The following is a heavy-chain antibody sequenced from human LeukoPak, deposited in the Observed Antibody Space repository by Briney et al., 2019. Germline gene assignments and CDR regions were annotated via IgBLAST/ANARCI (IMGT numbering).Heavy chain of an antibody. CDR3: ARDIGPVLLMRDAFDI. D-gene: IGHD3-10*01. CDR2: ISSSGSTI. J-gene: IGHJ3*02. CDR1: GFTFSSYE. Sequence: GGSLRLSCAASGFTFSSYEMNWVRQAPGKGLEWVSYISSSGSTIYYADSVKGRFTISRDNAKNSLYLQMNSLRAEDTAVYYCARDIGPVLLMRDAFDIWGQGTMVTASS. V-gene: IGHV3-48*03.